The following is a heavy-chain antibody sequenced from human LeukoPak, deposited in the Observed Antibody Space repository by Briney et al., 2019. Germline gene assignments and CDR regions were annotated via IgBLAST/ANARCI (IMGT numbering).Heavy chain of an antibody. V-gene: IGHV4-59*01. CDR1: GGSINNYY. CDR3: AREAVAGGSGSNYYYYGADV. Sequence: SETLSLTCTVSGGSINNYYWSWIRQPPGKGLEWIGYIYYSGSTNYNPSLKSRVTISVDTSKNQFSLKLTSVTAADTAVYYCAREAVAGGSGSNYYYYGADVWGQGTTVTVSS. J-gene: IGHJ6*02. D-gene: IGHD3-10*01. CDR2: IYYSGST.